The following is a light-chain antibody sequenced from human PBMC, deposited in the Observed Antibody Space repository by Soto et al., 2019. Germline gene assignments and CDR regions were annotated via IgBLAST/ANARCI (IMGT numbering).Light chain of an antibody. CDR2: DVS. CDR3: LSYTANSLL. CDR1: SSDVGGYNY. Sequence: QSVLTQPASVSGFPGQSITISCTGTSSDVGGYNYVSWYQQHPGKAPKLMIYDVSVPPSGVSTRFSGSKSVNTASLTISGLQAEDEADYYCLSYTANSLLFGGGTKLTVL. V-gene: IGLV2-14*03. J-gene: IGLJ2*01.